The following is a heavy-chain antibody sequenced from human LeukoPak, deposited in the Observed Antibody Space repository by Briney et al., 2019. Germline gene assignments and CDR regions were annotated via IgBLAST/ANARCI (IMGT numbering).Heavy chain of an antibody. D-gene: IGHD4-23*01. V-gene: IGHV3-30*02. CDR3: AKEGGGRTFDY. Sequence: GGSLRLSCAASGFSVGSYAMHWVRQAPGEGLDWVAFIRYDGADTYYADSVKGRFTVSRDNSKNTLYLQMNSLTAEDTALYYCAKEGGGRTFDYWGQGTLVTVSS. CDR2: IRYDGADT. J-gene: IGHJ4*02. CDR1: GFSVGSYA.